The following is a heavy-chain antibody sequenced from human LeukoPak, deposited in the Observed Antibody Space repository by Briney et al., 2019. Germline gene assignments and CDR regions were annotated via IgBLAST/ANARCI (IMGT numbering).Heavy chain of an antibody. CDR3: ARGSIVGAKGFDY. D-gene: IGHD1-26*01. CDR2: ISYDGSNK. V-gene: IGHV3-30*03. J-gene: IGHJ4*02. CDR1: GFTFSSYG. Sequence: GGSLRLSCAASGFTFSSYGMHWVRQAPGKGLEWVAVISYDGSNKYYADSVKGRFTISRDNAKNSLYLQMNSLRAEDTAVYYCARGSIVGAKGFDYWGQGTLVTVSS.